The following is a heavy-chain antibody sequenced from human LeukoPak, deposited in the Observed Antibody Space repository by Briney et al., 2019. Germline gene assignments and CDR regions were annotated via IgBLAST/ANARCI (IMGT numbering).Heavy chain of an antibody. CDR2: ISGSGGST. J-gene: IGHJ4*02. D-gene: IGHD2-2*01. Sequence: PGGSLRLSCAASGFTFSSYAMSWVRQAPGKGLEWVSAISGSGGSTYYADSVKGRFTISRDNSKNTLYLQMNSLRAEDTAVYYCAKVPTKGVVPAATGIDYWGQGTLVTVSS. CDR3: AKVPTKGVVPAATGIDY. V-gene: IGHV3-23*01. CDR1: GFTFSSYA.